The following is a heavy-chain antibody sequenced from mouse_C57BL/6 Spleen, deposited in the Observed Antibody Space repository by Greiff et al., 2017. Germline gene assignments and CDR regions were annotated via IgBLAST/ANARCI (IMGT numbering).Heavy chain of an antibody. J-gene: IGHJ4*01. V-gene: IGHV3-6*01. CDR1: GYSITSGYY. D-gene: IGHD1-1*01. Sequence: VQLKESGPGLVKPSQSLSLTCSVTGYSITSGYYWNWIRQFPGNKLEWMGYISYDGSNNYNPSLKNRIAITRDTSKNQFFLKLNSVTTEDTATYYCARGWAPLLYYAMDYWGQGTSVTVSS. CDR3: ARGWAPLLYYAMDY. CDR2: ISYDGSN.